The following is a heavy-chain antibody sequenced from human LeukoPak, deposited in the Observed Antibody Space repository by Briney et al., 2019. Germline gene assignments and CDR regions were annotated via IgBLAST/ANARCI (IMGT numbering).Heavy chain of an antibody. Sequence: PGRSLRLSCAASGFTFSSYSMNWVRQAPGKGLEWVSYISSSSNTIYYADSVKGRFTISRDNAKNSLYLQMNSLRDEDTAVYYCASGGGLYSYYGMDVWGQGTTVTVSS. CDR3: ASGGGLYSYYGMDV. V-gene: IGHV3-48*02. J-gene: IGHJ6*02. CDR2: ISSSSNTI. D-gene: IGHD2-21*01. CDR1: GFTFSSYS.